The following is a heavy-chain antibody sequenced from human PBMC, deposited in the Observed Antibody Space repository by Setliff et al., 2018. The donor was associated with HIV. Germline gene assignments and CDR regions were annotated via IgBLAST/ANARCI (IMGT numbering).Heavy chain of an antibody. J-gene: IGHJ4*01. Sequence: PSETLSLTCTVSGDSISSGGYYWSWIRQLPGKGLEWIGYIYYSGATYYNPSLKNRVTISLDTSKSQFSLKLTSVTAADTALYYCASGRGAKGGYDYFGSWG. CDR3: ASGRGAKGGYDYFGS. V-gene: IGHV4-31*02. D-gene: IGHD5-12*01. CDR1: GDSISSGGYY. CDR2: IYYSGAT.